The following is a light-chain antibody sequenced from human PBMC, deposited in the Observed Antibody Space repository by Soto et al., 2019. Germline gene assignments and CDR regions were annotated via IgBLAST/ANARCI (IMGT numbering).Light chain of an antibody. CDR3: SSYTSSSTLV. CDR1: SSDVGVYNY. V-gene: IGLV2-11*01. CDR2: DVT. J-gene: IGLJ2*01. Sequence: QSALTQPRSVSGSPGQSVTISCTGTSSDVGVYNYISWYQQNPGKAPKLMIYDVTKRPSGVPDRFSGSKSGNTASLTISGLQAEDDADYYCSSYTSSSTLVFGGGTKLTVL.